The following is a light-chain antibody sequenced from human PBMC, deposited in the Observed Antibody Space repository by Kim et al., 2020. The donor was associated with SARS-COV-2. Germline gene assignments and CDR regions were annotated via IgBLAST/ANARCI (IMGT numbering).Light chain of an antibody. V-gene: IGKV3-20*01. CDR3: QQYGSSVT. CDR1: QSVDSNS. CDR2: DAS. Sequence: EIVLTQSPGTLSLSPGDRATLSCRASQSVDSNSLAWYQQKPGQAPRLLIYDASNRATGIPDSFRGSGSGTDFTLTISSLEPEDFAVYYCQQYGSSVTFVGGTKVDIK. J-gene: IGKJ4*01.